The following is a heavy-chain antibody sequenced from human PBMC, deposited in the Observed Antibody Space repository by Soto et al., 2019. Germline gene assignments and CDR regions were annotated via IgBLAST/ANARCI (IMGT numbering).Heavy chain of an antibody. CDR2: ISGSGGST. J-gene: IGHJ4*02. CDR3: AKGARYYDILTGYYPSEGGSPY. Sequence: LRLSCAASGFTFSSYAMSWVRQAPGKGLEWVSAISGSGGSTYYADSVKGRFTISRDNSKNTLYLQMNSLRAEDTAVYYCAKGARYYDILTGYYPSEGGSPYWGQGTLVTVSS. D-gene: IGHD3-9*01. V-gene: IGHV3-23*01. CDR1: GFTFSSYA.